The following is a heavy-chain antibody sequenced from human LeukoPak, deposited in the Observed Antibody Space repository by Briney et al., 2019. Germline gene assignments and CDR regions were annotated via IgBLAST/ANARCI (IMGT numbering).Heavy chain of an antibody. CDR3: ARDPGITIFSAGSGY. J-gene: IGHJ4*02. CDR2: INPNSGGT. D-gene: IGHD3-9*01. V-gene: IGHV1-2*02. CDR1: GYTFTGYY. Sequence: GASVKVSCKASGYTFTGYYMHWVRQAPGQGLEWMGWINPNSGGTNYAQKFQGRVTMTRDTSISTAYMELSRLRSDDTAVYYCARDPGITIFSAGSGYWGQGTLVTVSS.